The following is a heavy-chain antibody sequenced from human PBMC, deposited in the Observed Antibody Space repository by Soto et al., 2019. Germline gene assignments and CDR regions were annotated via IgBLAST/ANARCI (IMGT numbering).Heavy chain of an antibody. J-gene: IGHJ3*02. CDR2: IIPIFGTA. CDR1: GGTFSSHA. D-gene: IGHD3-22*01. V-gene: IGHV1-69*13. Sequence: SVKVSCKASGGTFSSHAISWVRQAPGQGLEWMGGIIPIFGTANYAQKFQGRVTITADESTSTAYMELSSLRSEDTAVYYCAGSYDSSGYYLPDAFDIWGQGTMVTVSS. CDR3: AGSYDSSGYYLPDAFDI.